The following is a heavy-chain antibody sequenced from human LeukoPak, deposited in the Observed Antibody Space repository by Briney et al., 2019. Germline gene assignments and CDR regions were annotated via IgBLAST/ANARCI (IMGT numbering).Heavy chain of an antibody. D-gene: IGHD4/OR15-4a*01. Sequence: GGSLRLSCAASGFTFSSYSMNWVRQAPGKGLEWVSSISSSSNYIYYADSVKGRFTISRDNAKHSLYLQMNSLRAEDTAVYYCARGVDYADAFDIWGQGTMVTVSS. CDR1: GFTFSSYS. CDR2: ISSSSNYI. CDR3: ARGVDYADAFDI. J-gene: IGHJ3*02. V-gene: IGHV3-21*01.